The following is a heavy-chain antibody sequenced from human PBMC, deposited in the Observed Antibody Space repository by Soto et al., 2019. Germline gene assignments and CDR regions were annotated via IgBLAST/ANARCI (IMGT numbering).Heavy chain of an antibody. Sequence: GSLRLSCAASGFTFSSYGMHWARQAPGKGLEWVAVISYDGSNKYYADSVKGRFTISRDNSKNTLYLQMNSLRAEDTAVYYCAKGEQLDALNWFDLWGQGTLVTVSS. CDR3: AKGEQLDALNWFDL. D-gene: IGHD6-6*01. CDR2: ISYDGSNK. J-gene: IGHJ5*02. CDR1: GFTFSSYG. V-gene: IGHV3-30*18.